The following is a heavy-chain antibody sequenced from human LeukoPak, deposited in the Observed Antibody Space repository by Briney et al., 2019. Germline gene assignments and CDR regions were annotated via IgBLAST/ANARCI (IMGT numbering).Heavy chain of an antibody. CDR1: GYTFTSYY. J-gene: IGHJ4*02. Sequence: GASVKVSCKASGYTFTSYYMHWVRQAPGQGLEWMGIINPSGGSTSYAQKFQDRVTMTRNTSISTAYMELSSLRSEDTAVYYCARGFYYGSGIPRNDYWGQGTLVTVSS. D-gene: IGHD3-10*01. CDR2: INPSGGST. V-gene: IGHV1-46*01. CDR3: ARGFYYGSGIPRNDY.